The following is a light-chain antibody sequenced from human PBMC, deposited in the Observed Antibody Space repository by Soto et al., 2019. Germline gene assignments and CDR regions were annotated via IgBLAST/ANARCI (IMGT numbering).Light chain of an antibody. J-gene: IGKJ1*01. CDR1: QSLTNNY. Sequence: EIVLTQSPGTLSLSPGERATLSCRASQSLTNNYFAWYQQKPGRALRLLIDGASTRATGIPDRFSGSRSGTDFALTISRLEPEDVAVYYCQQYEAVVTFGQGTEVEI. V-gene: IGKV3-20*01. CDR3: QQYEAVVT. CDR2: GAS.